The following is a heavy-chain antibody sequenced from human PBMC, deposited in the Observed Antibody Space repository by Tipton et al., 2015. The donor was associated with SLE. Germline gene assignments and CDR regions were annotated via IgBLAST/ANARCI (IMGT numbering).Heavy chain of an antibody. V-gene: IGHV4-34*01. J-gene: IGHJ1*01. D-gene: IGHD3-10*01. CDR2: INHSGST. CDR3: ARGGPYYYGSVSSPADYFQY. Sequence: TLSLTCAVYGGSFSGYYWSWIRQPPGKGLEWIGEINHSGSTNYNPSLQSRVTISVDTSKNQFSLKLSSVTAADTAVYYCARGGPYYYGSVSSPADYFQYWCQGTLVTVSS. CDR1: GGSFSGYY.